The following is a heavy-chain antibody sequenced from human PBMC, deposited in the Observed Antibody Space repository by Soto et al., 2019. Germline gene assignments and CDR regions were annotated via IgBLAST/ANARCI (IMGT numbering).Heavy chain of an antibody. Sequence: SVKVSCKASGGTFSSYAIIWVRQAPGQGLEWMGGIIPIFGTANYAQKFQGRVTITADESTSTAYMELSSLRSEDTAVYYCARVPMTGIAARLEVPGPFDYWGQGTLVTVSS. CDR1: GGTFSSYA. CDR3: ARVPMTGIAARLEVPGPFDY. J-gene: IGHJ4*02. V-gene: IGHV1-69*13. D-gene: IGHD6-6*01. CDR2: IIPIFGTA.